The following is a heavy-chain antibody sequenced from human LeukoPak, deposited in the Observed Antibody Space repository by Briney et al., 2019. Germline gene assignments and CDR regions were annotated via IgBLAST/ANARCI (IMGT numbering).Heavy chain of an antibody. CDR2: INPSGGST. CDR3: ARSASKFHKIDY. J-gene: IGHJ4*02. Sequence: ASVKVPCKASGYTFTSYYMHWVRQAPGQGLEWMGIINPSGGSTSYAQKFQGRVTMTRDTSTSTVYMELSSLRSEDTAVYYCARSASKFHKIDYWGQGTLVTVSS. V-gene: IGHV1-46*03. CDR1: GYTFTSYY. D-gene: IGHD5-18*01.